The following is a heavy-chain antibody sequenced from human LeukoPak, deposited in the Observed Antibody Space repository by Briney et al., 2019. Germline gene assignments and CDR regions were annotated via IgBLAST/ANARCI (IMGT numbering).Heavy chain of an antibody. CDR1: GYTFTSFY. V-gene: IGHV1-18*04. Sequence: ASVKVSCKASGYTFTSFYIHWVRQAPGQGLEWMGWISAYNGNTNYAQKLQGRVTMTTDTSTSTAYMELRSLRSDDTAVYYCARTWSSSWYQDYFDYWGQGTLVTVSS. J-gene: IGHJ4*02. D-gene: IGHD6-13*01. CDR2: ISAYNGNT. CDR3: ARTWSSSWYQDYFDY.